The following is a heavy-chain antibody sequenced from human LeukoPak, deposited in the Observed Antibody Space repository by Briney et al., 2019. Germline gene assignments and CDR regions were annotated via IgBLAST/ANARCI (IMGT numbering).Heavy chain of an antibody. CDR3: ARDDHRGGSSWSLDY. D-gene: IGHD6-13*01. Sequence: GGSLRLSCGASGFIFSTYSMNWVRQAPGKGLECLSYISSDSDTIYYADSVKGRFTISRDNAKNSLYLQMNSLRAEDTAVYYCARDDHRGGSSWSLDYWGQGTLVTVSS. CDR1: GFIFSTYS. J-gene: IGHJ4*02. V-gene: IGHV3-48*01. CDR2: ISSDSDTI.